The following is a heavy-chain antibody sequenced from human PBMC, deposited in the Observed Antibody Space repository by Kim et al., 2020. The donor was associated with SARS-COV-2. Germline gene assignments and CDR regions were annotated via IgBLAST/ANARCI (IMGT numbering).Heavy chain of an antibody. J-gene: IGHJ5*02. CDR2: IYHSGTT. Sequence: SETLSLTCTVSGVSIRQNWWSWVRQSPGKGLEWIGDIYHSGTTNYNPSLAVRVTMSADTSRNQFSLNLISMTLADTAVYYCSRGGCSGLTAVDWFDPCG. CDR1: GVSIRQNW. V-gene: IGHV4-4*02. CDR3: SRGGCSGLTAVDWFDP. D-gene: IGHD6-25*01.